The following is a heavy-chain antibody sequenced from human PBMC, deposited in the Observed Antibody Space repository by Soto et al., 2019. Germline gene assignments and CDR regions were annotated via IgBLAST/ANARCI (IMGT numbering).Heavy chain of an antibody. CDR2: IIPIFGTA. D-gene: IGHD3-10*01. CDR1: GGTFSSYA. CDR3: ARVMVQGVTLYYYGMDV. V-gene: IGHV1-69*12. Sequence: QVQLVQSGAEVKKPGSSVKVSCKASGGTFSSYAISWVRQAPGQGLEWIGGIIPIFGTANYAQKFQGRVTITADESTSTAYMELSSLRSEDTAVYYCARVMVQGVTLYYYGMDVWGQGTTVTVSS. J-gene: IGHJ6*02.